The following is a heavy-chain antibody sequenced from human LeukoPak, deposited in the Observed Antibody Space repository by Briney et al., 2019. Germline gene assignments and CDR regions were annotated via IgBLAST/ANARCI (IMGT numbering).Heavy chain of an antibody. D-gene: IGHD1-1*01. CDR2: VFDSGST. J-gene: IGHJ6*03. Sequence: LETLSLTCSVSGASFSINYWSWIRQPPGGGLEWLGYVFDSGSTNYNPSLKSRVTISVDTSTKQFSLRLSSVTAADTAVYYCARLYQQSKWKYYYYYMDVWGKGTAVTVSS. CDR1: GASFSINY. V-gene: IGHV4-59*01. CDR3: ARLYQQSKWKYYYYYMDV.